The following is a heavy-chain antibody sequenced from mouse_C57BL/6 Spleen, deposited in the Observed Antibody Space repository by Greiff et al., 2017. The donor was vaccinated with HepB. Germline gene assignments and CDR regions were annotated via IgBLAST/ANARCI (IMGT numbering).Heavy chain of an antibody. Sequence: EVHLVESGGDLVKPGGSLKLSCAASGFTFSSYGMSWVRQTPDKRLEWVATISSGGSYTYYPDSVKGRFTISRDNAKNTLYLQMSSLKSEDTAMYYCARQPPFITTVVATDWYFDVWGTGTTVTVSS. V-gene: IGHV5-6*01. CDR2: ISSGGSYT. J-gene: IGHJ1*03. D-gene: IGHD1-1*01. CDR3: ARQPPFITTVVATDWYFDV. CDR1: GFTFSSYG.